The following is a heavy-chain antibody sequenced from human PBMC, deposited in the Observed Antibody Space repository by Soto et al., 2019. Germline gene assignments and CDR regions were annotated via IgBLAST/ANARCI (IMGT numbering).Heavy chain of an antibody. CDR2: INHSGST. CDR1: GGSFSGYY. J-gene: IGHJ5*02. V-gene: IGHV4-34*01. CDR3: AREGVRGTNWFDP. Sequence: QVQLQQWGAGLLKPSETLSLTCAVYGGSFSGYYWSWIRQPPGKGLEWIGEINHSGSTNYNPSLKSRVTISVDTSENQFSLKLSSLTAADTAVYYCAREGVRGTNWFDPWGQGTLVTVSS. D-gene: IGHD3-10*01.